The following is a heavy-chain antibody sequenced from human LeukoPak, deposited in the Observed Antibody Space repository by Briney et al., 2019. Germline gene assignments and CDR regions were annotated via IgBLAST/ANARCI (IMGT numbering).Heavy chain of an antibody. CDR1: GFTFSSYE. CDR3: ARGARPWTRLDY. Sequence: GGSLRLSCAASGFTFSSYEMNWVRQAPGKGLEWVSYISSSGSTIYYADSVKGRFTISRDNAKNSLYLQMNSLRAEDTAVYYCARGARPWTRLDYWGQGTLVTVSS. V-gene: IGHV3-48*03. CDR2: ISSSGSTI. D-gene: IGHD3/OR15-3a*01. J-gene: IGHJ4*02.